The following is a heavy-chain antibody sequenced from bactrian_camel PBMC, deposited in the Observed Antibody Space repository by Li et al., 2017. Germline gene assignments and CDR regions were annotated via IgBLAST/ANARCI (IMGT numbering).Heavy chain of an antibody. CDR3: AAQDSRCSLQRHRFRF. CDR2: LFPPSGST. Sequence: DVQLVESGGGSVQAGGSLRLACAASGFRYSRYCMAWFRKSPGMEREGVAALFPPSGSTTYADSVKGRFTISQAGGRNTVTLHMNNLKPEDTALYYCAAQDSRCSLQRHRFRFWGQGTQVTVS. J-gene: IGHJ6*01. V-gene: IGHV3S40*01. D-gene: IGHD3*01. CDR1: GFRYSRYC.